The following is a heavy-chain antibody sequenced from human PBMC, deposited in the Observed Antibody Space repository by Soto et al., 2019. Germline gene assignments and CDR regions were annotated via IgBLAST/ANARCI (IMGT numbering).Heavy chain of an antibody. CDR1: GFTFSSYG. CDR3: AKACRSIQYYYYGMDV. Sequence: QVQLVESGGGVVQPGRSLRLSCAASGFTFSSYGMHWVRQAPGKGLEWVAVISYDGSNKYYADSVKGRFTISRDNSKNMLYLQMNSLRAEDTAVYYCAKACRSIQYYYYGMDVWGQGTTVTVSS. J-gene: IGHJ6*02. CDR2: ISYDGSNK. D-gene: IGHD2-2*02. V-gene: IGHV3-30*18.